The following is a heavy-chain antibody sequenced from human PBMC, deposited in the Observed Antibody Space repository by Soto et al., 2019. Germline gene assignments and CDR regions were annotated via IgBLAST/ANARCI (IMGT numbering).Heavy chain of an antibody. V-gene: IGHV1-69*13. CDR3: ARLYVYVRSYSSGTDF. D-gene: IGHD1-26*01. J-gene: IGHJ6*02. Sequence: SVKLSCKASAGTFTSYAISLVRQSPGQGLEWMGGIIPIFGTANYAQKLQGRVTITADESTSTAYTEPSSLRSEDTAVYYCARLYVYVRSYSSGTDFWGQGTLVTVSS. CDR1: AGTFTSYA. CDR2: IIPIFGTA.